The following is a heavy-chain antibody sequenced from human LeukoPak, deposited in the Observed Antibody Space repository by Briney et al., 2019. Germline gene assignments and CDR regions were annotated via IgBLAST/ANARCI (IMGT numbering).Heavy chain of an antibody. CDR3: AREGGINDCWRDNSEYYYFDY. D-gene: IGHD3-3*01. J-gene: IGHJ4*02. CDR2: ISGSGGST. Sequence: GGSLRLSCAASGFTFSSYAMSWVRQAPGKGLEWVSAISGSGGSTYYADYVKGQFTISRDNSKNTLYLQMNSLRAEDTAVYYCAREGGINDCWRDNSEYYYFDYWGQGTLVTVSS. V-gene: IGHV3-23*01. CDR1: GFTFSSYA.